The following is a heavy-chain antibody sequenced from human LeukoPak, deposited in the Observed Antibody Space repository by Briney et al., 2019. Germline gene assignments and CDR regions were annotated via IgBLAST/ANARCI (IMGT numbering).Heavy chain of an antibody. V-gene: IGHV3-30*04. D-gene: IGHD2-2*01. CDR2: ISYDGSNK. CDR1: GFTFSSYA. Sequence: GGSLRLSCAASGFTFSSYAMHWVRQAPGKGLEWVAVISYDGSNKYYADSVKGRFTISRDNSKNTLYLQMNSLRAEDTAVYYCARTEGGGYCSSTSCSRYYYYYYMDVWGKGTTVTVSS. CDR3: ARTEGGGYCSSTSCSRYYYYYYMDV. J-gene: IGHJ6*03.